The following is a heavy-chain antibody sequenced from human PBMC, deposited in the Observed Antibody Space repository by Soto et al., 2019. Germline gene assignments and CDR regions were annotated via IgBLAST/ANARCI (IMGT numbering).Heavy chain of an antibody. CDR3: ARGEDTAMVTFDP. V-gene: IGHV4-34*01. CDR1: GGSFSGYY. Sequence: SETLSLTCAVYGGSFSGYYWSWIRQPPGKGLEWIGEINHSGSTNYNPSLKSRVTISVDTSKNQFSLKLSSVTAADTAVYYCARGEDTAMVTFDPWGQGTLVTVSS. CDR2: INHSGST. J-gene: IGHJ5*02. D-gene: IGHD5-18*01.